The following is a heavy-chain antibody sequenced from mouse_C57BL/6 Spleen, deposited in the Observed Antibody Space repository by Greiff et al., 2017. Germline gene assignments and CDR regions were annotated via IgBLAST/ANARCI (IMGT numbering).Heavy chain of an antibody. CDR3: AIDYDGKELAY. J-gene: IGHJ3*01. CDR1: GYTFTDYN. D-gene: IGHD2-4*01. V-gene: IGHV1-22*01. CDR2: INPNNGGT. Sequence: VQLKQSGPELVKPGASVKMSCKASGYTFTDYNMHWVKQSHGKSLEWIGYINPNNGGTSYNQKFKGKATLTVNKSSSTAYMELRSLTSEDSAVYYCAIDYDGKELAYWGQGTLVTVSA.